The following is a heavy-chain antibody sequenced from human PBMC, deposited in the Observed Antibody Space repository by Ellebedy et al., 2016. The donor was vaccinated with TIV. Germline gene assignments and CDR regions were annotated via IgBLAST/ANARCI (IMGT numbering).Heavy chain of an antibody. CDR3: AREGIAYDY. Sequence: GGSLRLSXAASGFTFSSYSMNWVRQAPGKGLEWVAVIWYDGSNKYYADSVKGRFTISRDNSKNTLYLQMNSLRAEGTAVYYCAREGIAYDYWGQGTLVTVSS. J-gene: IGHJ4*02. V-gene: IGHV3-33*08. CDR2: IWYDGSNK. CDR1: GFTFSSYS. D-gene: IGHD2-21*01.